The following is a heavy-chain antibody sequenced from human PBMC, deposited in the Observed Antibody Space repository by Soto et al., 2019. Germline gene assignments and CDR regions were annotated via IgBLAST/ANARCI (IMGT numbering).Heavy chain of an antibody. J-gene: IGHJ4*02. Sequence: SETLSLTCTVSGGSINSFYWSWIRQPPGKGLEWIGYIFYSGNTNYNPSLNSRVTLSVDTSKNQFSLKLTSVTAADTAVYYCARHAPGGPFDYWGQGTLVTVSS. V-gene: IGHV4-59*08. CDR2: IFYSGNT. CDR3: ARHAPGGPFDY. CDR1: GGSINSFY.